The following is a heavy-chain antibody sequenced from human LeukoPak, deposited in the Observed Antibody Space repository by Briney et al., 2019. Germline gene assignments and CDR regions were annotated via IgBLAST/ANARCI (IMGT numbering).Heavy chain of an antibody. CDR3: ARVNGVTIFGGVMSWFDP. CDR2: ISAYNGNT. Sequence: GASVKVSCKASGYTFTSYGISWVRQAPGQGLEWMGWISAYNGNTNYAQKLQGRVTMTTDTSTSTAYMELRSLRSDDTAVYYCARVNGVTIFGGVMSWFDPWGQGTLVTVSS. CDR1: GYTFTSYG. J-gene: IGHJ5*02. D-gene: IGHD3-3*01. V-gene: IGHV1-18*01.